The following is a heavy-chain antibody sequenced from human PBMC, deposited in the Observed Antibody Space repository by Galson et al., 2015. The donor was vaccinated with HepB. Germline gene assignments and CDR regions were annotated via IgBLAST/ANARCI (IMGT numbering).Heavy chain of an antibody. Sequence: SETLSLTCAVSGGSFSGHYWTWIRQPPGMGLEWIGEINHSGIANYNPTLKSRVTISVDTSKNQFSLKVRSVTAADTAVYYCARGPRIEENVPFDIWDQGTKVTVSS. J-gene: IGHJ3*02. CDR3: ARGPRIEENVPFDI. D-gene: IGHD3-10*02. CDR1: GGSFSGHY. V-gene: IGHV4-34*01. CDR2: INHSGIA.